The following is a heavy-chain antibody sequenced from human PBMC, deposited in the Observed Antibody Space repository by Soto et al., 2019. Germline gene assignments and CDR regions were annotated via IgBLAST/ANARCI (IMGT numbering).Heavy chain of an antibody. D-gene: IGHD3-22*01. CDR2: IIPIFGTA. J-gene: IGHJ4*02. V-gene: IGHV1-69*13. Sequence: GASVKVSCKASGGTFSSYAISWVRQAPGQGLEWMGGIIPIFGTANYAQKFQGRVTITADESTSTAYMELSSLRSEDTAVYYCARTYYYDSSGYYGTSGFDYWGQGTLVTVSS. CDR1: GGTFSSYA. CDR3: ARTYYYDSSGYYGTSGFDY.